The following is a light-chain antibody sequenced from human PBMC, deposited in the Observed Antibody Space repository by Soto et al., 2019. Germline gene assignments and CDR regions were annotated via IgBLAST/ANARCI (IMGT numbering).Light chain of an antibody. CDR3: SSYTSNTTPV. J-gene: IGLJ1*01. CDR1: SSDVGGYNY. V-gene: IGLV2-14*01. Sequence: QSALTQPASVSGSPGQSITISCTGTSSDVGGYNYVSWYQQHPGKDPKLMIYEVSNRPSGVSNRFSGSKSGNTASLTISGLQAEDEADYYCSSYTSNTTPVFGTGTKLTVL. CDR2: EVS.